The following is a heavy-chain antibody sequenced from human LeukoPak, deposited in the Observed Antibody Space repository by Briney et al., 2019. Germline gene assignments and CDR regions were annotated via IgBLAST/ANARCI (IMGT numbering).Heavy chain of an antibody. CDR2: IYPGDSDT. Sequence: HGESLKISCKGFGYSFTTYWIAWVRQMPEKGLEWMGIIYPGDSDTRYSPSFQGQVTISADKSISTAYLQWSSLKASDTAMYYCARQVYCGGDCYLNFDYWGQGTLVTVSS. D-gene: IGHD2-21*01. V-gene: IGHV5-51*01. J-gene: IGHJ4*02. CDR1: GYSFTTYW. CDR3: ARQVYCGGDCYLNFDY.